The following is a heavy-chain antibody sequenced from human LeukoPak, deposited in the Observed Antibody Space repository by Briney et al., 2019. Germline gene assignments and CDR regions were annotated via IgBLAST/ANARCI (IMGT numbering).Heavy chain of an antibody. CDR2: INAGSGKT. D-gene: IGHD2-15*01. CDR1: GYAFTYYA. CDR3: VRGAGGGQSHRLDF. J-gene: IGHJ4*02. V-gene: IGHV1-3*01. Sequence: RASVKVSCKASGYAFTYYAIHWVRQAPGQRLEWMGWINAGSGKTQFSQKLQGGVNITRDTSTSTVYMELNKLRSEDTTVYHCVRGAGGGQSHRLDFWGQGTLVIVSS.